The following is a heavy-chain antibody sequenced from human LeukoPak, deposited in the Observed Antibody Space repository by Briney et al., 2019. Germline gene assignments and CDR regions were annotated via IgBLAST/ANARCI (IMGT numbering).Heavy chain of an antibody. CDR1: GGSFSSYY. CDR3: AGGVQVPAAMLGYYYYYGMDV. CDR2: IYTSGST. J-gene: IGHJ6*02. V-gene: IGHV4-4*07. Sequence: PSETLSLTCTVSGGSFSSYYWSWIRQPAGKGLEWIGRIYTSGSTNYNPSLKSRVTMSEDTSRNQFSLKLSSVTAADTAVYYCAGGVQVPAAMLGYYYYYGMDVWGQGTTVTVSS. D-gene: IGHD2-2*01.